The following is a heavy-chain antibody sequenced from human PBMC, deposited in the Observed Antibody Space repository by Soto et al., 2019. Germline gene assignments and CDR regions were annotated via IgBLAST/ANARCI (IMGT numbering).Heavy chain of an antibody. V-gene: IGHV1-46*01. J-gene: IGHJ6*02. CDR3: ARDIRFGIQLWLYYYYGMDV. D-gene: IGHD5-18*01. CDR1: GYTFTSYY. Sequence: ASVKVSCKASGYTFTSYYMHWVRQAPGQGLEWMGIINPSGGSTSYAQKFQGRVTMTRDTSTSTVYMELSSLRSEDTAVYYCARDIRFGIQLWLYYYYGMDVWGQGTTVTVS. CDR2: INPSGGST.